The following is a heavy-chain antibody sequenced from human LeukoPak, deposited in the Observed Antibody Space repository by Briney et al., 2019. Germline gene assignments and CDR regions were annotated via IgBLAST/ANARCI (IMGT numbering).Heavy chain of an antibody. CDR3: ARGTSIGDYYDSSGYYEDFDY. CDR2: ISSSSSYI. D-gene: IGHD3-22*01. J-gene: IGHJ4*02. V-gene: IGHV3-21*01. CDR1: GFTFSSYS. Sequence: GGSLRLSCAASGFTFSSYSMNWVRQAPGKGLEWVSSISSSSSYIYYADSVKGRFTISRDNAKNSLYPQMNSLRAEETAVYYCARGTSIGDYYDSSGYYEDFDYWGQGTLVTVSS.